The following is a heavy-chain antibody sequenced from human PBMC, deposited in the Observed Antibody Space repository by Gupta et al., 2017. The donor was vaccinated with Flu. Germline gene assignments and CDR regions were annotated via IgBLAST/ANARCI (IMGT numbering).Heavy chain of an antibody. V-gene: IGHV1-2*02. CDR2: INPNSGGT. J-gene: IGHJ4*02. CDR1: GYTFTDYY. D-gene: IGHD1-7*01. CDR3: VLRTNLQVLNPFDF. Sequence: QVVLVQSGAEVKKPGASVRVSCKASGYTFTDYYLHWVRQAPGQGLEWMGWINPNSGGTKYAPNFRGKVTLTRDTSINTAYMDLTWLRSDDTGVYYCVLRTNLQVLNPFDFWGQGTLVTVSS.